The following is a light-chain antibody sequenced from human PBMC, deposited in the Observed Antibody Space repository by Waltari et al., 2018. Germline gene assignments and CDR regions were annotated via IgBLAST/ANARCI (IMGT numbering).Light chain of an antibody. J-gene: IGKJ1*01. CDR3: QQYNSYXXT. V-gene: IGKV1-5*03. Sequence: DIQMTQSPSTLSASVGDRVTITCRASQSISSWLAWYQQKPGKAPKLLIYKASTLESGVPSXXSGSRSGXEFXLTISXXXPDDFATYYCQQYNSYXXTFGQGTKVEIK. CDR1: QSISSW. CDR2: KAS.